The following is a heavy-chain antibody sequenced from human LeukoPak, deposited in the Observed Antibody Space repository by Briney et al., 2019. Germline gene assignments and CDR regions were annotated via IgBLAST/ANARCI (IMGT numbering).Heavy chain of an antibody. J-gene: IGHJ4*02. CDR1: GFTFSSHW. V-gene: IGHV3-7*01. D-gene: IGHD3/OR15-3a*01. Sequence: GGSLRLSCAASGFTFSSHWMTWVRQAPGKGLEWVAKIKQDGSEKYYVDSVKGRFTISRDNAKNSLYLQMNSLRAEDTAVYHCARGGWTFDNWGQGTLVTVSS. CDR3: ARGGWTFDN. CDR2: IKQDGSEK.